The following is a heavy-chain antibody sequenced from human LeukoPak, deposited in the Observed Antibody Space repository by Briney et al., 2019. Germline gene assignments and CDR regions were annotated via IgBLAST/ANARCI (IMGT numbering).Heavy chain of an antibody. J-gene: IGHJ4*02. D-gene: IGHD1-26*01. CDR3: AKLREWELPDLFDY. CDR1: GFTFSYYG. Sequence: PGGSLRLSCAASGFTFSYYGMHWVRQAPGKGLEWVSGISGSGGSRFYTDSVKGRFTISRDNSKNTLYLQMNSLRAEDTAVYYCAKLREWELPDLFDYWGQGTLVTVSS. V-gene: IGHV3-23*01. CDR2: ISGSGGSR.